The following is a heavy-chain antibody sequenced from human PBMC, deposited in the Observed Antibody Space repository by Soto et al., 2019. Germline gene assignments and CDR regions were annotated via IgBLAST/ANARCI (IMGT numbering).Heavy chain of an antibody. V-gene: IGHV4-34*01. CDR1: GGSFSGYY. J-gene: IGHJ4*02. CDR2: ISHSGST. Sequence: QVQLQQWGAGLLKPSETLSLTCAVYGGSFSGYYWYWIRQPPGKGLEWIGKISHSGSTNYNPSLKSRVTISVDTSKTQFSLKLSSVTAADTAVYYCARGGKHLAPPGYWGQGTLVTVSS. CDR3: ARGGKHLAPPGY.